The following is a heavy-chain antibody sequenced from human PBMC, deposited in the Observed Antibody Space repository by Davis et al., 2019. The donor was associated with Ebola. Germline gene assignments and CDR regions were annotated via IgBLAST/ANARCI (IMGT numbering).Heavy chain of an antibody. CDR1: GFTFSGSA. V-gene: IGHV3-73*01. J-gene: IGHJ4*02. CDR2: IRSKANLYAT. D-gene: IGHD3-10*02. CDR3: ICSQQPFDY. Sequence: GGSLRLSCAASGFTFSGSAMHWVRQASGKGLEWVGRIRSKANLYATAYAASVKGRFTISRDDSKNTAYLQMNSLKTEDTAVYYCICSQQPFDYWGQGTLVTVSS.